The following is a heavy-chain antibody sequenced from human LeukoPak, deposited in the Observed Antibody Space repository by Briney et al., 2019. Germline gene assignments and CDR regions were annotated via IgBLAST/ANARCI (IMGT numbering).Heavy chain of an antibody. CDR3: ARPLGSLKEYWWFDP. D-gene: IGHD2/OR15-2a*01. V-gene: IGHV1-2*02. Sequence: RASVKVSCTASGCTFSDYYIHWLRQAPGQGLEWMGWINPKSGVTNFAQYFQGRVTMTRDTSSTTVYMELTRLRSDDTAVYYCARPLGSLKEYWWFDPWGQGTLVTVSS. CDR2: INPKSGVT. CDR1: GCTFSDYY. J-gene: IGHJ5*02.